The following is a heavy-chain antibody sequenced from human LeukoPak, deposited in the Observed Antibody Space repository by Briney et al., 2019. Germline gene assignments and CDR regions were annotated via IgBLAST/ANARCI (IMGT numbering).Heavy chain of an antibody. D-gene: IGHD3-9*01. V-gene: IGHV3-48*03. CDR3: ARAGHFDWLLPFDY. Sequence: GGSLRLSCAASGFIFSDYEMNWVRQAPGKGLEWLLHISTSGSIIHYGDSVKGRFTISRDNAKNSLYLQMNSLRAEDTAVYYCARAGHFDWLLPFDYWGQGTLVTVSS. CDR2: ISTSGSII. J-gene: IGHJ4*02. CDR1: GFIFSDYE.